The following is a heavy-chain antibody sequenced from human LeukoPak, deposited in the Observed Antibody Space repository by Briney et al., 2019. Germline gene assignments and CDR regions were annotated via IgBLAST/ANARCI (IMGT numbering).Heavy chain of an antibody. V-gene: IGHV3-21*01. D-gene: IGHD1-26*01. CDR2: ISSSSSYI. J-gene: IGHJ4*02. Sequence: PGGSLRLSCAASGFTFSSYSMNWVRQAPGKGLEWVSSISSSSSYIYYADSVKGRFTISRDNAKNSLYLQMNSLRAEDTAVYYCARDGPATTSTGRDYWGQGTLVTVSS. CDR3: ARDGPATTSTGRDY. CDR1: GFTFSSYS.